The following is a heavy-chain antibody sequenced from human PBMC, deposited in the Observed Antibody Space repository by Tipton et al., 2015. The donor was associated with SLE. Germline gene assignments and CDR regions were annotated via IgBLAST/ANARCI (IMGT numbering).Heavy chain of an antibody. CDR2: IYHSGST. D-gene: IGHD5-12*01. CDR3: ARHGDEWDVVATIDNYNWFDP. Sequence: TLSLTCTVSGGSISSGSYYWAWIRQPPGKGLEWIGSIYHSGSTYINPSLKSQVTISVDTSKNQFSLKLSSVTAADTAVYYCARHGDEWDVVATIDNYNWFDPWGQGTLVSVSS. CDR1: GGSISSGSYY. J-gene: IGHJ5*02. V-gene: IGHV4-39*07.